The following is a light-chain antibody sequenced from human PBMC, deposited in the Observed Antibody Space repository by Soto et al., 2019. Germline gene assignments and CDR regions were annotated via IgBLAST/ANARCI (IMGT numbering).Light chain of an antibody. CDR1: SSDVGDYDY. Sequence: ALTQPRSVSGSPGQSVTISCTGTSSDVGDYDYVSWYQQHPGKAPKLMIYDVSKRPSGVPDRFSGSKSGNTASLTISGLQAEDEADYYCCSYAGSYTYVFGTGTKVTVL. V-gene: IGLV2-11*01. CDR2: DVS. J-gene: IGLJ1*01. CDR3: CSYAGSYTYV.